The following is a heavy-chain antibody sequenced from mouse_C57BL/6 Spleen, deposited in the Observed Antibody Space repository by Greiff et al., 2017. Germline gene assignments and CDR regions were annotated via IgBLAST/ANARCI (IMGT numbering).Heavy chain of an antibody. D-gene: IGHD2-5*01. CDR1: GFTFSDYY. CDR3: ARDSNDAMDY. J-gene: IGHJ4*01. Sequence: DVHLVESEGGLVQPGSSMKLSCTASGFTFSDYYMAWVRQVPEKGLEWVANINYDGSSTYYLDSLKSRFIISRDNAKNILYLQMSSLKSEDTATYYCARDSNDAMDYWGQGTSVTVSS. CDR2: INYDGSST. V-gene: IGHV5-16*01.